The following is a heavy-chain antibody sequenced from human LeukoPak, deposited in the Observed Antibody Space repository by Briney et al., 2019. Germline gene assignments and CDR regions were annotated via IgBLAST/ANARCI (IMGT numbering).Heavy chain of an antibody. CDR1: GGSFSGYY. CDR2: IYYSGST. V-gene: IGHV4-59*12. CDR3: ARDYDVLTAYPPTQLFDP. J-gene: IGHJ5*02. Sequence: SETLSLTCAVYGGSFSGYYWSWIRQPPGKGLEWIGYIYYSGSTNYNPSLKSRVTMSVDTSKNQFSLKLNSVTAADTAVYYCARDYDVLTAYPPTQLFDPWGQGTLVTVSS. D-gene: IGHD3-9*01.